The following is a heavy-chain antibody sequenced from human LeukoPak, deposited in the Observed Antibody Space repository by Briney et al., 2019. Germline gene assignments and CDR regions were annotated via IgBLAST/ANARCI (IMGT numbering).Heavy chain of an antibody. CDR1: GFTVSSTY. CDR3: ARDVYALYYYYYYGMDV. J-gene: IGHJ6*02. V-gene: IGHV3-21*01. CDR2: ISSSSSYI. D-gene: IGHD2-8*01. Sequence: GGSLRLSCAASGFTVSSTYMNWVRQAPGKGLEWVSSISSSSSYIYYADSVKGRFTISRDNAKNSLYLQMNSLRAEDTAVYYCARDVYALYYYYYYGMDVWGQGTTVTVSS.